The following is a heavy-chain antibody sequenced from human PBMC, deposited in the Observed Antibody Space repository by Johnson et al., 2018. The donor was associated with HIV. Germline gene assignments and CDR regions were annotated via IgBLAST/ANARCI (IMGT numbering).Heavy chain of an antibody. D-gene: IGHD2-15*01. CDR1: GFTFSSYG. CDR2: ISSSGSTI. V-gene: IGHV3-48*01. CDR3: AKDGGRLRTDAFDI. Sequence: EVQLVESGGGVVQPGGSLRLSCAASGFTFSSYGMHWVRQAPGKGLEWVSYISSSGSTIYYADSVKGRFTISRDNSKNTLYLQMNSLRAEDTAVYYCAKDGGRLRTDAFDIWGQGTMVTVSS. J-gene: IGHJ3*02.